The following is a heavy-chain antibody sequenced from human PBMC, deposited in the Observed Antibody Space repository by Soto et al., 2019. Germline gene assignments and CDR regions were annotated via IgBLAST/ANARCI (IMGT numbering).Heavy chain of an antibody. CDR1: GFTFSSYA. CDR3: AKASGSYRNYFDY. CDR2: ISGSGGST. V-gene: IGHV3-23*04. Sequence: EVHLVESGGGLVKPGGSLRLSCAASGFTFSSYAMSWVRQAPGKGLEWVSAISGSGGSTYYADSVKGRFTISRDNSKNTLYLQMNSLRAEDTAVYYCAKASGSYRNYFDYWGQGTLVTVSS. J-gene: IGHJ4*02. D-gene: IGHD1-26*01.